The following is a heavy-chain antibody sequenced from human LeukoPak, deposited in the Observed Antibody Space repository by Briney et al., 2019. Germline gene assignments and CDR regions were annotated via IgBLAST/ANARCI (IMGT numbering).Heavy chain of an antibody. Sequence: SVKVSCKASGGTFSSYAISWMRQAPGQGLEWMGRIIPIFGIANYAQKFQGRVTITADKSTSTAYMELSSLRSEDTALYYCSRTPGDSYYYGMDVWGQGTTVTVSS. CDR3: SRTPGDSYYYGMDV. J-gene: IGHJ6*02. D-gene: IGHD2-2*01. CDR1: GGTFSSYA. CDR2: IIPIFGIA. V-gene: IGHV1-69*04.